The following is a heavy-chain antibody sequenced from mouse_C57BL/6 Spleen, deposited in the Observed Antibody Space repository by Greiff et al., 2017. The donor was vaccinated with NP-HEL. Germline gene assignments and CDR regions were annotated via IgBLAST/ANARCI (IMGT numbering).Heavy chain of an antibody. CDR1: GYAFSSYW. CDR2: IYPGDGDT. Sequence: VQLQQSGAELVKPGASVKISCKASGYAFSSYWMNWVKQRPGKGLEWIGQIYPGDGDTNYNGKFKGKATLTADKSSSTAYMQLSSLTSEDSAVYFCARSYYSNGMDYWGQGTSVTVSS. V-gene: IGHV1-80*01. CDR3: ARSYYSNGMDY. J-gene: IGHJ4*01. D-gene: IGHD2-5*01.